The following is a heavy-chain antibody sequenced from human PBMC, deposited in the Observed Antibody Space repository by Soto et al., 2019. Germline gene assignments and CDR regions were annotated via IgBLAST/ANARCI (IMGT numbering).Heavy chain of an antibody. Sequence: SATLSLTCPVSGGSISSYYWSWIRQPPGKGLEWIGYIYYSGSTNYNPSLKSRVTISVDTSKNQFSLKLSSVTAADTAVYYCTREQSDDNYFDPWGQGTLVTVSS. CDR1: GGSISSYY. D-gene: IGHD6-19*01. V-gene: IGHV4-59*01. CDR3: TREQSDDNYFDP. CDR2: IYYSGST. J-gene: IGHJ5*02.